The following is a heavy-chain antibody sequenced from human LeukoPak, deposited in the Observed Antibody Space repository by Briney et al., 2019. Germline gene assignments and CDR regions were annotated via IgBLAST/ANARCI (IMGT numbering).Heavy chain of an antibody. D-gene: IGHD5-12*01. Sequence: SETLSLTCTVSGGSISSGSYYWSWIRQPAGKGLEWIGRIYTSGSTNYNPSLKSRVTISVDTSKNQFSLKLSSVTAADTAVYYCARAKHGYSGYDKYYYYYYMDVWGKGTTVTISS. CDR2: IYTSGST. V-gene: IGHV4-61*02. CDR1: GGSISSGSYY. CDR3: ARAKHGYSGYDKYYYYYYMDV. J-gene: IGHJ6*03.